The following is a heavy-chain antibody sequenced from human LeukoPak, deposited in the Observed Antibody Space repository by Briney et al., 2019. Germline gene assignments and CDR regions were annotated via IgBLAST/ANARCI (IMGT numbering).Heavy chain of an antibody. V-gene: IGHV3-30*18. CDR2: ISYDGSNK. J-gene: IGHJ4*02. D-gene: IGHD5-18*01. CDR3: AKDPDRGYNYGYVDY. Sequence: GGSLRLSCAASGFTFSSYGMHWVRQAPGKGLEWVAVISYDGSNKYYADSVKGRFTISRDNSKNTLYLQMNSLRAEDTAVYYCAKDPDRGYNYGYVDYWGQGTLVTVSS. CDR1: GFTFSSYG.